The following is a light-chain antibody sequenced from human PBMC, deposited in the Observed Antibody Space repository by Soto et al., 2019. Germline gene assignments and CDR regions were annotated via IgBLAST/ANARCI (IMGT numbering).Light chain of an antibody. Sequence: EIVLTQSTATLSLSPGERATLSCRASQSVSSYLAWYQQKPGQAPRLLIYDASNRATGIPARFSGSGSGTDFTLTISSLAPEDVAVYYCQQRGTFGRGTKVEIK. V-gene: IGKV3-11*01. CDR3: QQRGT. CDR1: QSVSSY. J-gene: IGKJ1*01. CDR2: DAS.